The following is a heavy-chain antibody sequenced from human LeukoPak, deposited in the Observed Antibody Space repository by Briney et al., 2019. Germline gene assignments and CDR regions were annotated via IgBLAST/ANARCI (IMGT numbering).Heavy chain of an antibody. Sequence: GGSLRLSCAASGFTFSSYGMHWVGQAPGKGLEWVAVIWYDGSNKYYADSVKGRFTISRDNSKNTLYLQMNSLRAEDTAVYYCAREGCSSTSCYSNWFDPWGQGTLVTVSS. D-gene: IGHD2-2*01. CDR1: GFTFSSYG. V-gene: IGHV3-33*01. CDR2: IWYDGSNK. J-gene: IGHJ5*02. CDR3: AREGCSSTSCYSNWFDP.